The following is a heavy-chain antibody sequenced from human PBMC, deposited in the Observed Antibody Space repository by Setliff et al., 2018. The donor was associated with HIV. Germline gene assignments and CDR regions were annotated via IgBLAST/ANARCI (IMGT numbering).Heavy chain of an antibody. V-gene: IGHV1-69*10. CDR1: GGTLSRYA. J-gene: IGHJ5*02. CDR3: ASHPGSSIEKPYFDT. CDR2: IIPILGIT. D-gene: IGHD2-2*01. Sequence: GASVKVSCKASGGTLSRYAISWVRQAPGQGLEWMGGIIPILGITNYAQKFQGRVTITADKSTSTTYMDLSSLRSEDTAVYYCASHPGSSIEKPYFDTWGQGTLVTVS.